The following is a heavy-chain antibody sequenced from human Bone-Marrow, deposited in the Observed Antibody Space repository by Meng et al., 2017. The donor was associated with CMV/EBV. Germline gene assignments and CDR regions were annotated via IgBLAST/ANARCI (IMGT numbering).Heavy chain of an antibody. V-gene: IGHV3-23*03. CDR3: ARDRGVYGSPGREGYYYYGMDV. CDR1: GFTFSSYA. D-gene: IGHD3-10*01. Sequence: GESLKISCAASGFTFSSYAMSWVRQAPGKGLEWVSVIYSGGSSTYYADSVKGRFTISRDNSKNTLYLQMNSLRAEDTAVYYCARDRGVYGSPGREGYYYYGMDVWGQGTTVTVSS. CDR2: IYSGGSST. J-gene: IGHJ6*02.